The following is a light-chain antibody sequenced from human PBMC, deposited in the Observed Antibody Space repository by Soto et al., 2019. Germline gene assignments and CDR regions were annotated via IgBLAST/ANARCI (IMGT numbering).Light chain of an antibody. V-gene: IGLV1-47*01. CDR2: RNN. CDR1: SSNIGSNY. J-gene: IGLJ1*01. CDR3: AAWDDSLRGGV. Sequence: QSVLTQPPSASGTPGQRVTISCSGSSSNIGSNYVYWYQQLPGTAPKLLIYRNNQRPSGVPDRFSGSKSGTSASLAISGLRSEDEADYYCAAWDDSLRGGVFGTGTKLTVL.